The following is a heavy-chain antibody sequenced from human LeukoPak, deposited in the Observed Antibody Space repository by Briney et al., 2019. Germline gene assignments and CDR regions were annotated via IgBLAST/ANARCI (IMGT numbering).Heavy chain of an antibody. V-gene: IGHV4-39*07. D-gene: IGHD3-22*01. CDR1: GGSISRGSYY. J-gene: IGHJ4*02. CDR2: ISYSGNT. Sequence: SETLSLTCTVSGGSISRGSYYWGWIRQPPGKGLQWIGSISYSGNTYSNPSLASRVTMSVDTSKNQFSLKLSSVTAADTAVYYCGRDRRATYYYDSSGYYSGFWGQGTLVTVSS. CDR3: GRDRRATYYYDSSGYYSGF.